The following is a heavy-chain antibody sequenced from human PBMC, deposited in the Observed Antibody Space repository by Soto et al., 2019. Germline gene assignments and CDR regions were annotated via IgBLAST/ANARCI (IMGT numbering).Heavy chain of an antibody. Sequence: EVQLLESGGGLVQPGGSLRLSCAASGFTFSSYAMSWVRQAPGKGLEWVSAISGSGGSTYYADSVKGRFTISRDNSKNTLYRQMNSLRAEDTAVYYCAKRGGQWLVLEPFDYWGQGTLVTVSS. CDR1: GFTFSSYA. D-gene: IGHD6-19*01. J-gene: IGHJ4*02. V-gene: IGHV3-23*01. CDR2: ISGSGGST. CDR3: AKRGGQWLVLEPFDY.